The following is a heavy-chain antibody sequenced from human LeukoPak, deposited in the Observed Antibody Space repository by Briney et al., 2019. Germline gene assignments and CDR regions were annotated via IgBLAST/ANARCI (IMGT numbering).Heavy chain of an antibody. CDR3: ARGCQLLYSGHYYYYGMDV. J-gene: IGHJ6*02. CDR1: GYTFTSYD. CDR2: INPNSGGT. Sequence: ASVKVSCKASGYTFTSYDINWVRQATGQGLEWMGWINPNSGGTNYAQKFQGRVTMTRDTSISTAYMELSRLRSDDTAVYYCARGCQLLYSGHYYYYGMDVWGQGTTVTVSS. V-gene: IGHV1-2*02. D-gene: IGHD2-2*02.